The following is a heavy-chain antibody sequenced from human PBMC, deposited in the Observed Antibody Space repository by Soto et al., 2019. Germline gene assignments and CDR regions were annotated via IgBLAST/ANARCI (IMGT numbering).Heavy chain of an antibody. V-gene: IGHV3-23*01. Sequence: PGGSLRLSCAASGFTFSSYAMSWVRQAPGKGLEWVSSIRGTGTNTYYADSVKGRFTISRDNSKNTLYLQMDSQRAEDTAVYYCAKAPDYYYGVDVWGQGTTVTVSS. CDR3: AKAPDYYYGVDV. J-gene: IGHJ6*02. CDR2: IRGTGTNT. CDR1: GFTFSSYA.